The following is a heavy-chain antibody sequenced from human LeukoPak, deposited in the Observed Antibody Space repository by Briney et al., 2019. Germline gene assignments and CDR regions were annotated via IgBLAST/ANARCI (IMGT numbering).Heavy chain of an antibody. Sequence: GSLRLSCAASGFTFSSFAMSWVRQAPGKGLEWVSTISSNGGGTYYADSVKGRFTISRDNSKNTLYLQMNSLGAEDTAVYYCASRSAHSFENWGQGTLVTVSS. D-gene: IGHD2-15*01. CDR1: GFTFSSFA. CDR2: ISSNGGGT. V-gene: IGHV3-23*01. J-gene: IGHJ4*02. CDR3: ASRSAHSFEN.